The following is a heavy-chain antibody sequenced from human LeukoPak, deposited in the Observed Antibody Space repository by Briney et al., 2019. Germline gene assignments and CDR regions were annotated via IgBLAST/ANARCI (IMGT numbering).Heavy chain of an antibody. J-gene: IGHJ4*02. V-gene: IGHV4-34*01. CDR1: GGSFSGYY. Sequence: PSETLSLTCAVYGGSFSGYYWSWIRQPPGKGLEWIGEINHSGSTNYNPSLKSRVTISVDTSKNQFSLKLSSVTAADTAVYYCARDLLWFGEAGDSYWGQGSLVTVSS. D-gene: IGHD3-10*01. CDR2: INHSGST. CDR3: ARDLLWFGEAGDSY.